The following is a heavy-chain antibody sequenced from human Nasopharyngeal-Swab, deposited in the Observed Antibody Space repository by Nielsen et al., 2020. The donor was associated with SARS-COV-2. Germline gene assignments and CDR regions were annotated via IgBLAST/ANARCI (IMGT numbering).Heavy chain of an antibody. J-gene: IGHJ4*02. CDR1: GFTFSSYA. CDR2: ISGSGGST. Sequence: GESLKISCAASGFTFSSYAMSWVRQAPGKGLEWVSAISGSGGSTYYADSVKGRFTISRDNAKNSLYLQINSLRAEDTAVYYCARDSPDSSGYYYFDYWGQGTLVTVSS. CDR3: ARDSPDSSGYYYFDY. D-gene: IGHD3-22*01. V-gene: IGHV3-23*01.